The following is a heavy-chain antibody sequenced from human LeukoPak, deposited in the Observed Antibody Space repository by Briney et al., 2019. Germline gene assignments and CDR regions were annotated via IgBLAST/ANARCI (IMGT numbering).Heavy chain of an antibody. D-gene: IGHD5-12*01. CDR3: ARAVATPLYFDY. CDR1: GYTFTSYY. Sequence: GASVKVSCKASGYTFTSYYMHWVRQAPGQGLEWMGIINPSGGSTSYAQKFQGRVTMTRDTSTSTAYMELSSLRSEDTAVYYCARAVATPLYFDYWGPGNLVTVSS. V-gene: IGHV1-46*03. CDR2: INPSGGST. J-gene: IGHJ4*02.